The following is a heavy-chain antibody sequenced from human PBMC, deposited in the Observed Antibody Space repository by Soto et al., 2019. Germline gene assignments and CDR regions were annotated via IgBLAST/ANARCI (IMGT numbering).Heavy chain of an antibody. J-gene: IGHJ6*02. CDR1: GGSISSYY. Sequence: SETLSLTCTVSGGSISSYYWSWIRQPPGKGLEWIGYIYYSGSTYYNPSLKSRVTISVDTSKNQFSLKLSSVTAADTAVYYCARDHESHNGYYYYGMDVWGQGTTVTVSS. V-gene: IGHV4-30-4*01. CDR2: IYYSGST. D-gene: IGHD1-20*01. CDR3: ARDHESHNGYYYYGMDV.